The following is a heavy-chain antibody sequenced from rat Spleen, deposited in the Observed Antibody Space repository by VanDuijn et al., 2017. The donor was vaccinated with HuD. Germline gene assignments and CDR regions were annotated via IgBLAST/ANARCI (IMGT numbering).Heavy chain of an antibody. CDR2: ISYDGSYT. D-gene: IGHD1-1*01. V-gene: IGHV5-29*01. Sequence: EVQLVESDGGLVQPGRSLKLSCAASGFTFSDYYMAWVRQAPTKGLEWVAAISYDGSYTYYRDSVKGRFTISRDSAKSTLYLQMDSLRSEDTATYYCARHGTINTMVRYYFDYWGQGDMVTVSS. CDR1: GFTFSDYY. J-gene: IGHJ2*01. CDR3: ARHGTINTMVRYYFDY.